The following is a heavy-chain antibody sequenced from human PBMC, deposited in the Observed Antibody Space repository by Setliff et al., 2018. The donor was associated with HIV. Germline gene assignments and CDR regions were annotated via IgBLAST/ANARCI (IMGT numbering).Heavy chain of an antibody. Sequence: PGGSLRLSCAASGFTFDDYSINWVRQAPGKGLEWVSSISSGGNYKYYRDSVKGRFTVSRDNGKNSLYLQMDSLRVEDTGIYYCATDATILGVPWGQGTLVTVSS. CDR2: ISSGGNYK. CDR1: GFTFDDYS. J-gene: IGHJ5*01. D-gene: IGHD2-21*01. V-gene: IGHV3-21*06. CDR3: ATDATILGVP.